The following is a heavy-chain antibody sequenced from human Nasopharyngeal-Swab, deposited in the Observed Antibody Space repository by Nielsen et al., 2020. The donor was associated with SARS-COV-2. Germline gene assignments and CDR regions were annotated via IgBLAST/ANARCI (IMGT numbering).Heavy chain of an antibody. V-gene: IGHV3-21*01. CDR1: GFTFSSHS. Sequence: GESLKISCAASGFTFSSHSMNWVRQAPGKGLEWVSSISSSSTYIYYADSVKGRFTISRDNAETSLYLQMNSLRVDDTAVYYCADPPSGYWGQGTRVTVSS. J-gene: IGHJ4*02. D-gene: IGHD3-10*01. CDR3: ADPPSGY. CDR2: ISSSSTYI.